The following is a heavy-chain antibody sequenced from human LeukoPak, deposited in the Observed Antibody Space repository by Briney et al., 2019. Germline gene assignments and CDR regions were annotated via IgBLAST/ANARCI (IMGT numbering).Heavy chain of an antibody. CDR2: ISYDGSQK. D-gene: IGHD2-8*01. CDR1: GFTFSRYA. V-gene: IGHV3-30*04. CDR3: ARRTYGPGSFDI. J-gene: IGHJ3*02. Sequence: PGGSLRLSCAVSGFTFSRYAMHWVRQAPGKGLDWVALISYDGSQKYFADSVKGRFTISRDNSKNTLYLQMNSLRAEDTAVYYCARRTYGPGSFDIWGQGTMVTVSS.